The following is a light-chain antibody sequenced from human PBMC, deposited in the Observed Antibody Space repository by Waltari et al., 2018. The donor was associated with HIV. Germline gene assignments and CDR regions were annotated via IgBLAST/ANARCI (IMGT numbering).Light chain of an antibody. CDR1: QSVSSS. CDR3: QQYNNWPPAT. CDR2: DAS. J-gene: IGKJ5*01. V-gene: IGKV3-15*01. Sequence: EIVLTQSPGTLSLSPGERATLSCRASQSVSSSYVAWYQQKPGQAPRLLSYDASTRVTGTPTRFSGSGSGTEFTLTISGLQSEDSAVYYCQQYNNWPPATFGQGTRLEIK.